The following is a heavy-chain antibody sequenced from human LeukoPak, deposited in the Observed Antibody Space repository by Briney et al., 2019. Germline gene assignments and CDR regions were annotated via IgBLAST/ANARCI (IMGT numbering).Heavy chain of an antibody. CDR3: AKDSCLRFGELFSEGGACDI. CDR2: ISGCGGIT. J-gene: IGHJ3*02. D-gene: IGHD3-10*01. CDR1: GFTYGTYA. Sequence: GGSLRLSCAASGFTYGTYAMSWVRQTAGKGLEWVSTISGCGGITYYADCVKDRLTISRDNSNNTEFLQMNRQRAEDTAVYFCAKDSCLRFGELFSEGGACDIWGPGTMVTVSS. V-gene: IGHV3-23*01.